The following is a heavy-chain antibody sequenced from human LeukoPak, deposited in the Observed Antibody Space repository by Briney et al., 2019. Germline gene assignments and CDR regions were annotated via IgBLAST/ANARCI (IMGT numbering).Heavy chain of an antibody. Sequence: GASVKVSCKASGYTFNACYMHWVRQAPGQGLEWMGWINPNSGGTNYAQQFQGRVTMTRDTSISTAYMELTRLTYDDTAVYYCARVKGPIPKNLKTAFDYWGQGTLVTVSS. CDR1: GYTFNACY. CDR3: ARVKGPIPKNLKTAFDY. J-gene: IGHJ4*02. V-gene: IGHV1-2*02. CDR2: INPNSGGT. D-gene: IGHD2-21*01.